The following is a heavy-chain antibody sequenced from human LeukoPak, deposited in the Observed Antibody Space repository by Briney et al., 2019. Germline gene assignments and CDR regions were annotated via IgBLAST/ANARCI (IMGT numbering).Heavy chain of an antibody. CDR2: INPNSGGT. V-gene: IGHV1-2*02. J-gene: IGHJ4*02. D-gene: IGHD4-17*01. Sequence: ASVKVSCKASGYTFTSYYMHWVRQAPGQGLEWMGWINPNSGGTNYAQKFQGRVTMTRDTSISTAYMELSRLRSDDTAVYYCAREEYGDFGQYYFDYWGQGTLVTVSS. CDR1: GYTFTSYY. CDR3: AREEYGDFGQYYFDY.